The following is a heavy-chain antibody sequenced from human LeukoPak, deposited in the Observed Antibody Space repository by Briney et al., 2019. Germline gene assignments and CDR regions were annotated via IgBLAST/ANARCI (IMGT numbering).Heavy chain of an antibody. V-gene: IGHV1-18*01. CDR2: ISAYNGNT. D-gene: IGHD3-22*01. CDR3: ARDEYYDSSGLRDY. Sequence: ASVKVSCKASGYTFTSYGISWVRQAPGQGREWMGWISAYNGNTNYAQKLQGRVTMTTDTSTSTAYMELRSLRSDDTAVYYCARDEYYDSSGLRDYWGQGTLVTVSS. J-gene: IGHJ4*02. CDR1: GYTFTSYG.